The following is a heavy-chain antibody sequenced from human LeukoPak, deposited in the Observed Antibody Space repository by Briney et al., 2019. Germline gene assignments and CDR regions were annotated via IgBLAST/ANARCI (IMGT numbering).Heavy chain of an antibody. Sequence: GGSLRLSCTASGFTYSSYTKSWVRQAPGKGLKWVSTITTGGPNTYYADSVKGRFTVSRDDSKNTLYLQMNSLRAEDTAVYYCAKDGGLWVSAHWGDSWGRGTLVTVSS. CDR3: AKDGGLWVSAHWGDS. J-gene: IGHJ4*02. V-gene: IGHV3-23*01. CDR1: GFTYSSYT. CDR2: ITTGGPNT. D-gene: IGHD7-27*01.